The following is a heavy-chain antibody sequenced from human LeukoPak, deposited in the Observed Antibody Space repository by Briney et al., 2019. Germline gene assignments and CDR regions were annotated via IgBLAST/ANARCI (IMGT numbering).Heavy chain of an antibody. CDR2: IKSDGSST. V-gene: IGHV3-74*01. Sequence: PGGSLRLSCAASGFTFSSYWMHWVRQAPGKGLVWVSRIKSDGSSTSYADSVKGRFIISRDNAKNSLYLQMNSLRAEDTAVYYCARDAAYGYDRLDYWGQGTQVTVSS. CDR3: ARDAAYGYDRLDY. J-gene: IGHJ4*02. D-gene: IGHD5-18*01. CDR1: GFTFSSYW.